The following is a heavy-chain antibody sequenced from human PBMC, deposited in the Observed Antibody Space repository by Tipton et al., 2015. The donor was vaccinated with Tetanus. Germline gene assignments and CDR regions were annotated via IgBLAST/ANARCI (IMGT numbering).Heavy chain of an antibody. V-gene: IGHV4-59*12. CDR1: GGSISSYY. Sequence: TLSLTCTVSGGSISSYYWSWIRQPPGKGLEWIGYIYYSGSTNYNPSLESRVTISVDTSKNQFSLKLSSVTAADTAVYYCARAEVNFTTAPPGYYNVYYYYGMDVWGQGTTVTVSS. J-gene: IGHJ6*02. CDR2: IYYSGST. CDR3: ARAEVNFTTAPPGYYNVYYYYGMDV. D-gene: IGHD3-9*01.